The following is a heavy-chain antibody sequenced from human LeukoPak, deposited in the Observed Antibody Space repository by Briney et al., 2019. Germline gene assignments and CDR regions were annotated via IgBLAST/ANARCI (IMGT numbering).Heavy chain of an antibody. Sequence: PSETLSLTCAVYGGSFSGYYWSWIRQPPGKGLEWIGEINHSGSTNYNPSLKSRVTISVDTSKNQFSLKLSSVTAADTAVYYCATPYGYCSSTSCYVSEYFQHWGQGTLVTVSS. J-gene: IGHJ1*01. CDR2: INHSGST. D-gene: IGHD2-2*03. CDR1: GGSFSGYY. CDR3: ATPYGYCSSTSCYVSEYFQH. V-gene: IGHV4-34*01.